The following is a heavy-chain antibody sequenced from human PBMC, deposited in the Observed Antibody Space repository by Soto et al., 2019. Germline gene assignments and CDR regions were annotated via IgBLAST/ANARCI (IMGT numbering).Heavy chain of an antibody. CDR2: ISGSGGRT. J-gene: IGHJ6*02. CDR3: AKEMENDFWSGNYYGLDV. D-gene: IGHD3-3*01. V-gene: IGHV3-23*01. CDR1: GFTFSIYA. Sequence: PGGSLRLSCAVSGFTFSIYAMAWVRQAPGKGLEWVSGISGSGGRTYYADSVKGRLTISRDNSKNTLYLQMNGLRVEDTAVYYCAKEMENDFWSGNYYGLDVWGQGTTVTVSS.